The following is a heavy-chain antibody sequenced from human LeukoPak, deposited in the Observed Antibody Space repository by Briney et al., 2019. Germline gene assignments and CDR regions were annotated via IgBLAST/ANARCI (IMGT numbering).Heavy chain of an antibody. V-gene: IGHV3-11*06. J-gene: IGHJ5*02. CDR3: ARGLDSSSWYTPENWFDP. D-gene: IGHD6-13*01. Sequence: TGGSLRLSCAASGFTFSDYYMSWIRQAPGKGLEWVSYISSSSSYTNYADSVKGRFTISRDNAKNSLYLQMNSLRAEDTAVYYCARGLDSSSWYTPENWFDPWGQGTLVTVSS. CDR2: ISSSSSYT. CDR1: GFTFSDYY.